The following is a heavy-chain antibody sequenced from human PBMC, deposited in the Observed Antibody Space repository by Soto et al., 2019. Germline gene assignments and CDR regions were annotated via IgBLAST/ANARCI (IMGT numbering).Heavy chain of an antibody. CDR1: GGSISSSNYY. V-gene: IGHV4-39*01. Sequence: QLQLQESGPGLVKPSETLSLTCTVSGGSISSSNYYWGWIRQPPGKGLEWIANVYYNGFTYYNPSVKSRVTVSVDTSKNQCSWKVGSVTAADTAADYCARQGDFWSESWAFGIWGQGTMFPVSS. CDR3: ARQGDFWSESWAFGI. CDR2: VYYNGFT. J-gene: IGHJ3*02. D-gene: IGHD3-3*01.